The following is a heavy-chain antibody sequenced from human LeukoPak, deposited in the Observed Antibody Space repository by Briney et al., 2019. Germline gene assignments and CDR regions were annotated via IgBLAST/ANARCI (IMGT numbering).Heavy chain of an antibody. D-gene: IGHD3-10*01. CDR3: AKDISNVLLWFGDDY. CDR2: IRADAVTT. Sequence: GGSLRLSCATSGFIFSHHGMNWVRQAPGKGLEWVSGIRADAVTTYYADSVKGRFIISRDNSKNTVYLQMNSLSAEDTAVYYCAKDISNVLLWFGDDYWGQGTLVTVSS. V-gene: IGHV3-23*01. CDR1: GFIFSHHG. J-gene: IGHJ4*02.